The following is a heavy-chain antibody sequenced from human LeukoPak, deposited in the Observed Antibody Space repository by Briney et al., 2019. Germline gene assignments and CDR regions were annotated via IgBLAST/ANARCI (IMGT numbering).Heavy chain of an antibody. D-gene: IGHD2-8*01. J-gene: IGHJ4*02. V-gene: IGHV3-53*01. Sequence: GGSLRLSCAASGFNVSSNYMRWVRQAPGKGLEWVSLIYSGGSTYYVDSVKGRFTISRDNSKNTLYLQMNSLRAEDTAVYYCAKDPGIVLMVYAAIYFDYWGQGTLVTVSS. CDR1: GFNVSSNY. CDR2: IYSGGST. CDR3: AKDPGIVLMVYAAIYFDY.